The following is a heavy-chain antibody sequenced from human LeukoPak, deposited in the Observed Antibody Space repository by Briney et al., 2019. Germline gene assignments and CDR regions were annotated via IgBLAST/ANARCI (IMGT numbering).Heavy chain of an antibody. V-gene: IGHV1-18*01. D-gene: IGHD6-13*01. J-gene: IGHJ4*02. Sequence: ASVKVSCKASGYTFTSYGISWVRQAPGQGLEWMGWISAYNGNTNYAQKLQGRVTMTTDTSTSTAYMELRSLRSDDTAVYYCGGTGYSSSWYEPTPYWGQGTLVTVSS. CDR1: GYTFTSYG. CDR2: ISAYNGNT. CDR3: GGTGYSSSWYEPTPY.